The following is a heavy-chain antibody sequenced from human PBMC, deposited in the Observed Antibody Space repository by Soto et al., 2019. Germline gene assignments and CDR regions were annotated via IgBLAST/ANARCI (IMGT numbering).Heavy chain of an antibody. CDR2: IGPDGTDI. V-gene: IGHV3-74*03. CDR3: AERYGSGSYRDFNSYYGMDI. Sequence: GGSLRLSCSDSGFTFGNFWIHWVRQAPGKGLEWVSHIGPDGTDIVYADSVKGRFIISRDNARNTVYLQMNSLEAEDTAVYYCAERYGSGSYRDFNSYYGMDIWGQGTSVTVSS. J-gene: IGHJ6*02. D-gene: IGHD3-10*01. CDR1: GFTFGNFW.